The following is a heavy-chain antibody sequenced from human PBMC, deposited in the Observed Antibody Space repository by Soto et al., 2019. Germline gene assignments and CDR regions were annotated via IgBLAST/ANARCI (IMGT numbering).Heavy chain of an antibody. CDR1: GDSVSSNSAP. CDR2: TYYRSKWEN. CDR3: ARVSSGRNYRKPDYYYYGVDV. J-gene: IGHJ6*02. Sequence: PSQTLSLPCAISGDSVSSNSAPWNWIRQSPSRGLEWLGRTYYRSKWENDYAVSVKSRITINPDTSKNQFSLQLNSATPEDTGVYFCARVSSGRNYRKPDYYYYGVDVWGQGTTVTVSS. D-gene: IGHD1-26*01. V-gene: IGHV6-1*01.